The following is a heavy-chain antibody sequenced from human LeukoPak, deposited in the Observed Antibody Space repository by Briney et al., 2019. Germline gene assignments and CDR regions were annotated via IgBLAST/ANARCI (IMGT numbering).Heavy chain of an antibody. CDR3: VTGFTTMAVDYFDY. V-gene: IGHV1-24*01. Sequence: DPEDGERIYAHMFQGRVTMTEDTSIDTAYMELSSLRSEDTAVYYCVTGFTTMAVDYFDYWGQGTLVTVSP. J-gene: IGHJ4*02. CDR2: DPEDGER. D-gene: IGHD5-18*01.